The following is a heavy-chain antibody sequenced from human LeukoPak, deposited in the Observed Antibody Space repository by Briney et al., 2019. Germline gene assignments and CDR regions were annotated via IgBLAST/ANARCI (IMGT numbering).Heavy chain of an antibody. V-gene: IGHV1-2*02. J-gene: IGHJ4*02. CDR1: GYTFTGYY. CDR3: ARGVYYGSGSYSDY. D-gene: IGHD3-10*01. Sequence: ASVKVSCKASGYTFTGYYMHWVRQAPGQGLERMGWINPNSGGTNCAQKFQGRVTMTRDTSISTAYMELSRLRSDDTAVYYCARGVYYGSGSYSDYWGQGTLVTVSS. CDR2: INPNSGGT.